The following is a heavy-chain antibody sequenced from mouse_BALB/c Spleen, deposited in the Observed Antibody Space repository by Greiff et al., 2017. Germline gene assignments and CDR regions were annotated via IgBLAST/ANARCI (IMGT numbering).Heavy chain of an antibody. V-gene: IGHV1-7*01. CDR2: INPSTGYT. D-gene: IGHD1-1*01. CDR1: GYTFTSYW. Sequence: QVQLQQSGAELAKPGASVKMSCKASGYTFTSYWMHWVKQRPGQGLEWIGYINPSTGYTEYNQKFKDKATLTADKSSSTAYMQLSSLTSEDSAVYYCARGPLRGAMDYWGQGTSVTVSS. J-gene: IGHJ4*01. CDR3: ARGPLRGAMDY.